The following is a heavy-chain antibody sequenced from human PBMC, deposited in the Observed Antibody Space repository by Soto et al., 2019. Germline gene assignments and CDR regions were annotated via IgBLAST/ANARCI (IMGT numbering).Heavy chain of an antibody. CDR1: GFTFSSYS. J-gene: IGHJ6*03. Sequence: GGSLRLSCAASGFTFSSYSMNWVRQAPGKGLEWVSSISSSSSYIYYADSVKGRFTISRDNAKNSLYLQMNSLRAEDTAVYYCARDVGDIVVVPYYYMDVWGKGTTVTVSS. CDR2: ISSSSSYI. V-gene: IGHV3-21*01. CDR3: ARDVGDIVVVPYYYMDV. D-gene: IGHD2-2*01.